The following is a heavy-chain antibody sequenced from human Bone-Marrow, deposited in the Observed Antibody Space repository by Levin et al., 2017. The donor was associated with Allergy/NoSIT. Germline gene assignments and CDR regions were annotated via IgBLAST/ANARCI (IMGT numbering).Heavy chain of an antibody. CDR3: ARVGGAVSS. J-gene: IGHJ4*02. V-gene: IGHV3-30*04. D-gene: IGHD3-16*01. Sequence: GESLKISCAASGFTFSSYAMHWVRQAPGKGLEWVAVISYDGSNKYYADSVKGRFTISRDNSKNTLYLQMNSLRAEDTAVYYCARVGGAVSSWGQGTLVTVSS. CDR2: ISYDGSNK. CDR1: GFTFSSYA.